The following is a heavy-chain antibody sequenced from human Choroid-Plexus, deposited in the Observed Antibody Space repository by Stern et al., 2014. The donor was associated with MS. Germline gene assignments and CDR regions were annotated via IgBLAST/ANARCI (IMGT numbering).Heavy chain of an antibody. J-gene: IGHJ5*02. D-gene: IGHD2/OR15-2a*01. CDR3: AKDRQYLTYFFDH. CDR2: STDDGCNK. CDR1: GFTLGSCA. Sequence: QVQLVQSGGGVVQPGRPLRLSCVASGFTLGSCAMHWVRQAPGKGLEWVADSTDDGCNKYYSDSVKGRFCISRDNYQNTLYMQMRSLRTEDTAVYYCAKDRQYLTYFFDHWGQGSLVTVSS. V-gene: IGHV3-30*18.